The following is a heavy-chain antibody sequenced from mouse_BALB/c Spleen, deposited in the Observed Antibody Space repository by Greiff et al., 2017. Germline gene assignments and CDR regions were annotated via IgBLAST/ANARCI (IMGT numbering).Heavy chain of an antibody. D-gene: IGHD1-1*01. CDR1: GFTFSSYA. Sequence: EVKVVESGGGLVKPGGSLKLSCAASGFTFSSYAMSWVRQTPEKRLEWVATISSGGSYTYYPDSVKGRFTISRDNAKNTLYLQMSSLRSEDTAMYYCARQKDYYGSSFYAMDYWGQGTSVTVSS. CDR2: ISSGGSYT. J-gene: IGHJ4*01. V-gene: IGHV5-9-3*01. CDR3: ARQKDYYGSSFYAMDY.